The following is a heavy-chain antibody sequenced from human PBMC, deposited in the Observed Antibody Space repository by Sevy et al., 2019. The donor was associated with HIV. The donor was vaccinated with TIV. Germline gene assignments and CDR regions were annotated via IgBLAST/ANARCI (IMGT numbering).Heavy chain of an antibody. CDR2: ISFDGSTT. Sequence: GGSLRLSCAASGFSFRNYWMHWVRQAPGKGLVWVSRISFDGSTTTYADSVKGRFTISRDNAKNTLYLQMNSLRAEDTAVYYCAREVGRGHDYWGQGTLVTVSS. J-gene: IGHJ4*02. D-gene: IGHD1-26*01. CDR3: AREVGRGHDY. CDR1: GFSFRNYW. V-gene: IGHV3-74*01.